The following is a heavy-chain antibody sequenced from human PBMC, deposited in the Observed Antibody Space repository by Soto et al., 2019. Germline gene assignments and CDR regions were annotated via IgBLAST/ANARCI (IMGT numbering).Heavy chain of an antibody. J-gene: IGHJ4*02. Sequence: QITLKESGPTLVKPTQTLTLTCNFSGFSLSTTGVGVGWIRQPPGKALEWLALIYWDDDKRYSPSLKSRLTITKDTSRNQVVLTMTDMDPVDTATYFCAHTTYTGSYFPFNYWGQGTLVTVSS. CDR3: AHTTYTGSYFPFNY. V-gene: IGHV2-5*02. D-gene: IGHD1-26*01. CDR2: IYWDDDK. CDR1: GFSLSTTGVG.